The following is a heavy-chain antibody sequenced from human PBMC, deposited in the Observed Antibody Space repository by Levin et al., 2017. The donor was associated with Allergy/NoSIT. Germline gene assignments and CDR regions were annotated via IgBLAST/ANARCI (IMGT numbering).Heavy chain of an antibody. Sequence: ASVKVSCKASGYTFTGYYMHWVRQAPGQGLEWMGWINPNSGGTNYAQKFQGRVTMTRDTSISTAYMELSRLRSDDTAVYYCARAPGYCSSTSCYGPLYYFDYWGQGTLVTVSS. D-gene: IGHD2-2*01. CDR1: GYTFTGYY. V-gene: IGHV1-2*02. CDR3: ARAPGYCSSTSCYGPLYYFDY. CDR2: INPNSGGT. J-gene: IGHJ4*02.